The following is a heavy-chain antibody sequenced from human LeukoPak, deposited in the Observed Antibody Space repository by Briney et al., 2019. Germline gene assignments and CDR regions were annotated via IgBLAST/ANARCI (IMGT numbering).Heavy chain of an antibody. Sequence: SETLSLTCTVSGGSISSSSYYWGWIRQPPGKGLEWIGSIYYSGSTYYNPSLKSRVTISVDTSKNQFSLKLSSVTAADTAVYYCARQGITMIVVVITPGYYFDYWGQGTLVTVSS. CDR3: ARQGITMIVVVITPGYYFDY. V-gene: IGHV4-39*01. CDR1: GGSISSSSYY. J-gene: IGHJ4*02. D-gene: IGHD3-22*01. CDR2: IYYSGST.